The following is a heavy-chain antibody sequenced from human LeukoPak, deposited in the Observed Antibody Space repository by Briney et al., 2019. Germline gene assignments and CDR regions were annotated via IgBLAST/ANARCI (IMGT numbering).Heavy chain of an antibody. D-gene: IGHD2-2*01. CDR1: GYTFTSYG. CDR3: ARGRSDYRYCSSTSCSENNWFDP. V-gene: IGHV1-8*02. J-gene: IGHJ5*02. Sequence: ASVKVSCKASGYTFTSYGITWVRQAPGQGLEWMGWMNPNSGNTGYAQKFQGRVTMTRNTSISTAYMELSSLRSEDTAVYYCARGRSDYRYCSSTSCSENNWFDPWGQGTLVTVSS. CDR2: MNPNSGNT.